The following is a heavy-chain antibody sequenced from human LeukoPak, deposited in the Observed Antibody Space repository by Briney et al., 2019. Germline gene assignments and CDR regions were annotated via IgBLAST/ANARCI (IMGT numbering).Heavy chain of an antibody. CDR1: GGSISSSSYY. J-gene: IGHJ4*02. V-gene: IGHV4-39*07. Sequence: SETLSLTCTVSGGSISSSSYYWGWIRQPPGKGLEWIGEIYHSGSTNYNPSLKSRVTISVDKSKNQFSLKLSSVTAADTAVYYCAREPSFDFWSGYYTGSGYYFDYWGQGTLVTVSS. D-gene: IGHD3-3*01. CDR2: IYHSGST. CDR3: AREPSFDFWSGYYTGSGYYFDY.